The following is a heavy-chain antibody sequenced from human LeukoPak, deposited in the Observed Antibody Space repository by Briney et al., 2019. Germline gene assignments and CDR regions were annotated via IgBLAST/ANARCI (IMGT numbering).Heavy chain of an antibody. Sequence: GGSLRLSCAASGFTLSSYAMRWVRPAPGKGLGWVSAISGRGGSTYYADSVKGRFTLSRDNSKNTLYLQMNGLRAEDTAVYYCVRGSMVRGVNAFDIWGQGTMVTVS. CDR1: GFTLSSYA. D-gene: IGHD3-10*01. V-gene: IGHV3-23*01. CDR3: VRGSMVRGVNAFDI. J-gene: IGHJ3*02. CDR2: ISGRGGST.